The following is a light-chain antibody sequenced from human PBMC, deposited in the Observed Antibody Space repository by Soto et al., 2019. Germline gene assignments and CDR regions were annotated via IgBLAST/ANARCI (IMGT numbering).Light chain of an antibody. CDR3: TSYTTRSPYLV. Sequence: QSVLTQPASVSGSPGQSITISCTGTSSDVGGYNYVSWYQHHPGKAPKLMIYDVTNRPSGVSNRFSGSKSGNTASLTISGLQAEDEADYYCTSYTTRSPYLVFGGGTKVTVL. CDR1: SSDVGGYNY. V-gene: IGLV2-14*03. CDR2: DVT. J-gene: IGLJ3*02.